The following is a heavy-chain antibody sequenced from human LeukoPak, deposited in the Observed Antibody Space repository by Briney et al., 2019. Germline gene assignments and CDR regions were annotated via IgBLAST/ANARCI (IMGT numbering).Heavy chain of an antibody. CDR2: IYFSGRT. D-gene: IGHD1-26*01. CDR3: ARRPTTSIVGATTNYFDH. V-gene: IGHV4-39*01. CDR1: GGSISSSSYY. J-gene: IGHJ4*02. Sequence: SETLSLTCTASGGSISSSSYYWGWIRQPQGKGLEWIVSIYFSGRTYYRPSRKRRITLSINTTKNQFSLRLSSVTAADTAVYYCARRPTTSIVGATTNYFDHWGQGTLVTVSS.